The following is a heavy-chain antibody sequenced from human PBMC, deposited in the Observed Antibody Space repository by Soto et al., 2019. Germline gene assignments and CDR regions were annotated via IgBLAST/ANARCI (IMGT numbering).Heavy chain of an antibody. J-gene: IGHJ4*02. CDR3: ARQADYNILTGYFYYFDY. V-gene: IGHV5-51*01. CDR2: IYPVDSDA. Sequence: VGSVKISCKSSGYCFTDYWIGWVRQMPRKGLEWMGIIYPVDSDARYSPSFQGQVTISVDTSINTAFLRWNSLTASDTAMYYCARQADYNILTGYFYYFDYWGQGSLVTVSS. D-gene: IGHD3-9*01. CDR1: GYCFTDYW.